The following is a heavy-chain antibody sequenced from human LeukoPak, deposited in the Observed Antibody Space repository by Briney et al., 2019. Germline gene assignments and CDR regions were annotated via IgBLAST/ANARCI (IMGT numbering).Heavy chain of an antibody. CDR1: GGSISSGGYY. CDR3: ARDQYYDSSYGAFDI. D-gene: IGHD3-22*01. V-gene: IGHV4-31*03. Sequence: SQTLSLTCTVSGGSISSGGYYWSWIRQHPGKGLEWIGYIYYSGSTYYNPSLKSRVTISVDTSKNQFSLKLSSETAADTAVYYCARDQYYDSSYGAFDIWGQGTMVTVSS. J-gene: IGHJ3*02. CDR2: IYYSGST.